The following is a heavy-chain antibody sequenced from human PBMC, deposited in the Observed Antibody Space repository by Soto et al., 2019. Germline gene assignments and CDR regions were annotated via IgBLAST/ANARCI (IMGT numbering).Heavy chain of an antibody. CDR2: ISSSSSTI. CDR3: ARVVGALGHWFDP. CDR1: GFTFSSYS. D-gene: IGHD1-26*01. J-gene: IGHJ5*02. Sequence: GGSLRLSCAASGFTFSSYSMNWVRQAPGKGLEWVSYISSSSSTIYYADSVKGRFTISRDNAKNSLYLQMNSLRSDDTAVYYCARVVGALGHWFDPWGQGTLVTVSS. V-gene: IGHV3-48*01.